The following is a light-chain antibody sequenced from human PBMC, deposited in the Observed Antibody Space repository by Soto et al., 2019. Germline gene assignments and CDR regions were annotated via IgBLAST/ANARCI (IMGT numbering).Light chain of an antibody. CDR2: AAS. CDR1: QSIVTY. Sequence: DIQMTQSPSSLSASVGDTVTITCRASQSIVTYLSWYQQKPGRAPKLLIYAASSLQSGVPSRFSGSGSGTDFTLTINSLQPEDFATYYCQQSSSTPPLTFGGGTKVEIK. J-gene: IGKJ4*01. V-gene: IGKV1-39*01. CDR3: QQSSSTPPLT.